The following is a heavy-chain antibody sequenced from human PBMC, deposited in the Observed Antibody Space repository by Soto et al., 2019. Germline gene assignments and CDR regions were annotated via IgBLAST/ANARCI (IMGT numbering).Heavy chain of an antibody. CDR3: AKATRLTDTGSD. J-gene: IGHJ4*02. D-gene: IGHD2-8*02. V-gene: IGHV3-9*01. CDR2: ISWNSVAI. Sequence: GGSLRLSCAASGFTFDDYALHWVRQVPGKGLEWVSGISWNSVAIHYADSVKGRFTISRDNAKNSLYLQMNNLRGEDTALYYCAKATRLTDTGSDWGQGTLVTVSS. CDR1: GFTFDDYA.